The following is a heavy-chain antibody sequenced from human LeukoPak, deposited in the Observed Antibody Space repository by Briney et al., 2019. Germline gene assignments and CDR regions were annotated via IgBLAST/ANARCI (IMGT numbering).Heavy chain of an antibody. D-gene: IGHD3-10*01. V-gene: IGHV3-23*01. CDR2: ISGSGGST. Sequence: HPGGSLRLSCAASGFTFIGYAMTWVRQAPGKGLEWVSSISGSGGSTYYADSVKGRFTISRDNSKNTLYLQMNSLRVEDSAVYYCAKDDVRGSGRINWFDSWGQGTLVTVSS. CDR3: AKDDVRGSGRINWFDS. J-gene: IGHJ5*01. CDR1: GFTFIGYA.